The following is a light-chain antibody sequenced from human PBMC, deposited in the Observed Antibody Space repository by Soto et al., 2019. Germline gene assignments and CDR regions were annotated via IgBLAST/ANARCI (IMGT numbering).Light chain of an antibody. CDR3: QQYNSWRWT. Sequence: EIVLTQCPGTLSVSHGERATLSCRASQSVSNNYLAWYQQKPGQAPRLLIYGASTRATGIPARFSGSGSGTEFTLIISSLQSEDSAVYYCQQYNSWRWTFGQGTKVDIK. CDR1: QSVSNN. CDR2: GAS. V-gene: IGKV3-15*01. J-gene: IGKJ1*01.